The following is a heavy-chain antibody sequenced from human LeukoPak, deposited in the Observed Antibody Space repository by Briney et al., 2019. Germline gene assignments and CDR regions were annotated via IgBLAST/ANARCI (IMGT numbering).Heavy chain of an antibody. CDR2: IRDSGEA. Sequence: PGGSLRLSCAVSGFRFSDYYMSWVRQAPGKGLEWVGLIRDSGEAFYADFARGRFAIPRDESENTLYLQMNSLRVEDTAVYFCARDRAANQDWVEFDPWGQGTPVIVSS. V-gene: IGHV3-66*03. CDR1: GFRFSDYY. CDR3: ARDRAANQDWVEFDP. J-gene: IGHJ5*02. D-gene: IGHD3/OR15-3a*01.